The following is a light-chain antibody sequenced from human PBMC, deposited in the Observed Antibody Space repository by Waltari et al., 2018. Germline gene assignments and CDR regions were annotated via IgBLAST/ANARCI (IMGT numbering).Light chain of an antibody. CDR3: QQYYSYLPIT. CDR2: AAS. CDR1: QGISSY. Sequence: AIRMTQSPSSFSASTGDRVTITCRASQGISSYLAWYQQKPGKAPKLLIYAASTLQSGVPSRFSGSGSGTDFTLTISCLQSEDFATYYCQQYYSYLPITFGHGTRLEIK. J-gene: IGKJ5*01. V-gene: IGKV1-8*01.